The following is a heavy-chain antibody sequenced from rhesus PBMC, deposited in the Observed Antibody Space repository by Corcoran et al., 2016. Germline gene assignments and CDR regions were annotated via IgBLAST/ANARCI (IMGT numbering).Heavy chain of an antibody. CDR2: NGGRTGPH. CDR3: ARTSLGEDDYGFYYANFYC. J-gene: IGHJ4*01. V-gene: IGHV4-165*02. Sequence: QVQLQESGPGLVKPSETLSLTCAVSGGSISGYYWNWIRQPPGKGLEWIGYNGGRTGPHYINPPLNVCVNHATDPSTDPFPPTMSSVTGADPAVYYCARTSLGEDDYGFYYANFYCWGQGVLVTVSS. CDR1: GGSISGYY. D-gene: IGHD3-9*01.